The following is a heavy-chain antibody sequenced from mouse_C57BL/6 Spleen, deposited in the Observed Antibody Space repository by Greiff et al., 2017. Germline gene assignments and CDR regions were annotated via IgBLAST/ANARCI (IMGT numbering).Heavy chain of an antibody. D-gene: IGHD1-1*01. Sequence: QVQLQQSGAELVKPGASVKLSCKASGYTFTEYTIHWVKQRSGQGLEWIGWFYPGSGSLKYNEKFKDKATLTADKSSSTVYMALSRLTSEDSAVYFCARHATPNYDGDNSAWFAYWGQGTLVTVSA. J-gene: IGHJ3*01. CDR2: FYPGSGSL. CDR1: GYTFTEYT. CDR3: ARHATPNYDGDNSAWFAY. V-gene: IGHV1-62-2*01.